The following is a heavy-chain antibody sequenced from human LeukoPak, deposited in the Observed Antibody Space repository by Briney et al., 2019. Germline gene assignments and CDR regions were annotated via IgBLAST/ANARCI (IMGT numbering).Heavy chain of an antibody. Sequence: ASVKVSCKASGYTFTSYGISWVRQAPGQGLEWMGWISAYNGNTNYAQKLQGRVTMTTDTSTSTAYMELRSLRSDDTAVYYGAREGTTGTPESDAFDIWGQGTMVTVSS. CDR3: AREGTTGTPESDAFDI. CDR2: ISAYNGNT. J-gene: IGHJ3*02. CDR1: GYTFTSYG. D-gene: IGHD1-1*01. V-gene: IGHV1-18*01.